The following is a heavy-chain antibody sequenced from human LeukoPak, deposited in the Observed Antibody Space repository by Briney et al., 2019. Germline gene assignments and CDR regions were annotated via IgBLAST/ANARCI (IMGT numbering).Heavy chain of an antibody. V-gene: IGHV3-23*01. J-gene: IGHJ4*02. CDR1: GFTFSSYA. CDR2: ISGSGGST. Sequence: PGGSLRLSCAASGFTFSSYAMSWVRQAPGKGLEWVSAISGSGGSTYYADSVKGRFTISRDNSKNTQYLQMNSLRAEDTAVYYCAKDNFGVVIQFFDYWGQGTLVTVSS. D-gene: IGHD3-3*01. CDR3: AKDNFGVVIQFFDY.